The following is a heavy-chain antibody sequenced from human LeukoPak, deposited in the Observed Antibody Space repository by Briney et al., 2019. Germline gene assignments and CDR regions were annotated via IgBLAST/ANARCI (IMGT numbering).Heavy chain of an antibody. CDR2: INPNSSGT. V-gene: IGHV1-2*02. J-gene: IGHJ6*02. D-gene: IGHD2-21*02. CDR1: GYTFIGYY. CDR3: ARDPGGDCYSGCYYYGMDV. Sequence: ASVKVSCTASGYTFIGYYMHWVRQAPGQGLEWMGWINPNSSGTNYAQKIQGRVTVTRDTYISTAYMELSRLRSDDTAGYYCARDPGGDCYSGCYYYGMDVWGQGTTVTVSS.